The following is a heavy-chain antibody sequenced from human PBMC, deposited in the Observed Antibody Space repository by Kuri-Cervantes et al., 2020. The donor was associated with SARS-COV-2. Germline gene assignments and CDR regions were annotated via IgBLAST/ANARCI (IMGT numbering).Heavy chain of an antibody. CDR1: GFTFSSYW. CDR2: ISSSGSTI. V-gene: IGHV3-48*04. CDR3: ARARFDAFDI. J-gene: IGHJ3*02. D-gene: IGHD4-17*01. Sequence: GESLKISCAASGFTFSSYWMSWVRQAPGKGLEWVSYISSSGSTIYYADSVKGRFTISRDNAKNSLYLQMNGLRAEDTAVYYCARARFDAFDIWGQGTMVTVSS.